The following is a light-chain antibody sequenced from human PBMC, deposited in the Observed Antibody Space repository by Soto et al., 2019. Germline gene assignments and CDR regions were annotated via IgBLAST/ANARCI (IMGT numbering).Light chain of an antibody. Sequence: EIVMTQSPVTLSVSPGERATLSCRASQSVSSNLAWYQQKPGQAPRLLIYGASSRATGIPARFSGSGSGTEFTLTISSLQSEDFAVYYCQQYNNWPPGFGQGTKVDIK. V-gene: IGKV3-15*01. J-gene: IGKJ1*01. CDR1: QSVSSN. CDR2: GAS. CDR3: QQYNNWPPG.